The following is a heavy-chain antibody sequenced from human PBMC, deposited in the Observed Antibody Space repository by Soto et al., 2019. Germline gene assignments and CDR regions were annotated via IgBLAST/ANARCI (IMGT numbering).Heavy chain of an antibody. J-gene: IGHJ4*02. CDR2: ISSGGITI. CDR3: ARDFGYGDYVDC. Sequence: GGSLRLSCAASGFTFSSYSMNWVRQAPGKGLEWVSYISSGGITIYYADSVKGRFTISRDNAKNSLYLQLNSLRDEDTAVYYCARDFGYGDYVDCWGQGTLVTVSS. D-gene: IGHD4-17*01. CDR1: GFTFSSYS. V-gene: IGHV3-48*02.